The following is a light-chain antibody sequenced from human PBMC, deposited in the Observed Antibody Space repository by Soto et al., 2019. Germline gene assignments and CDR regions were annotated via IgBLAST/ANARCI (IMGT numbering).Light chain of an antibody. CDR2: DTS. V-gene: IGKV3-11*01. CDR1: QTVSNK. J-gene: IGKJ5*01. Sequence: EIVLTQAPATLSLSPGERATLSCRASQTVSNKLAWYQHKPGQAPRLLIYDTSNRATGIPARFSGSGSGTDFTLTITRLEPEDFAVFYCQQYGSSEIIFGQGTRLEIK. CDR3: QQYGSSEII.